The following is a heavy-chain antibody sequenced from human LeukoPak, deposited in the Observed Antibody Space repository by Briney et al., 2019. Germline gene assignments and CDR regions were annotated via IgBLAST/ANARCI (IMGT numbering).Heavy chain of an antibody. Sequence: GGSLRLSCAASGFTFSSYAMHWVRQAPGKGLEWVAVISYDGSNKYYADSVKGRFTISRDNSKNTLYLQMNSLRAEDTAVYYCARDTRGIAVAVGLDYWGQGTLVTVSS. CDR2: ISYDGSNK. CDR1: GFTFSSYA. D-gene: IGHD6-19*01. V-gene: IGHV3-30*04. CDR3: ARDTRGIAVAVGLDY. J-gene: IGHJ4*02.